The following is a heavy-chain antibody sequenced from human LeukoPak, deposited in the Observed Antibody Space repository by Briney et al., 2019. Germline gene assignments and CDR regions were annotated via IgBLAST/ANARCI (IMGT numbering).Heavy chain of an antibody. CDR1: GFTFSNYW. Sequence: PGGSLRLSCTASGFTFSNYWMSWVRQAPGKGLEWVANIKQDGSAKYYVDSVKGRFTISRDNAKNSLYLQMNSLRAEDMALYYCAKGVVPAAIGGYMDVWGKGTTVTVSS. D-gene: IGHD2-2*02. CDR3: AKGVVPAAIGGYMDV. V-gene: IGHV3-7*03. CDR2: IKQDGSAK. J-gene: IGHJ6*03.